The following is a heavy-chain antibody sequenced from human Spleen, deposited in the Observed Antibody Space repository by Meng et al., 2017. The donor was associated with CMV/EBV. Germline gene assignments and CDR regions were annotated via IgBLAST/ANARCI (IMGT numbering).Heavy chain of an antibody. D-gene: IGHD2-15*01. J-gene: IGHJ4*02. V-gene: IGHV3-11*01. CDR3: ARWVEAATDFFDY. CDR2: ISSSATTT. CDR1: GFTFRDYY. Sequence: GESLKISCAASGFTFRDYYMSWIRQAPGKGLEWVSYISSSATTTYYADSVKGRFTISRDNAKNSLYLQMNSLRAEDTAVYYCARWVEAATDFFDYWGQGALVTVSS.